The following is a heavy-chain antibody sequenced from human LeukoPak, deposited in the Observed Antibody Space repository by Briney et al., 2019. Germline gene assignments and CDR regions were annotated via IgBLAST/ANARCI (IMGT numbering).Heavy chain of an antibody. CDR1: GGSISSYY. CDR3: ARESQEKYYFDY. D-gene: IGHD5-24*01. V-gene: IGHV4-59*01. J-gene: IGHJ4*02. CDR2: IYYNGST. Sequence: PSETLSLTCTVSGGSISSYYWSWIRQPPGKGLEWIWYIYYNGSTNYNPSLKSRVTISVDTSKNQCYRTLSSVTAADTAVYYCARESQEKYYFDYWGQGTLVTVSS.